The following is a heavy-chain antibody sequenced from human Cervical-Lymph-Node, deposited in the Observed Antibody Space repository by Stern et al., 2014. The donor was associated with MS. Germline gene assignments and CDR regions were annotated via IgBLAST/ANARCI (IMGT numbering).Heavy chain of an antibody. CDR2: ITRNGGST. CDR1: GFTFSSYA. V-gene: IGHV3-64*01. CDR3: ARGVTYCGGDCYGWYFDL. Sequence: VQLVESVGGLVQPGGALRLSCAASGFTFSSYAMHWVRPAPGKGLEYVSVITRNGGSTYYANSVKGRFTISRDNSKNTLYLHMGSLRVEDMAVYYCARGVTYCGGDCYGWYFDLWGRGTLVTVSS. D-gene: IGHD2-21*02. J-gene: IGHJ2*01.